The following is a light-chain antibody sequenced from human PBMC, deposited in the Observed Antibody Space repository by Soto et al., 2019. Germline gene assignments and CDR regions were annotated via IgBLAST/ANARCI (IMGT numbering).Light chain of an antibody. V-gene: IGKV3D-15*01. CDR2: GAS. CDR3: QQYGNPLT. CDR1: QSVSSN. Sequence: EIVMTQSPSTLSVSPGERATLSCRASQSVSSNLAWYQQKPGQAPRLLIYGASTRATGIPARFSGSGSGTDFTLTSSRLQPEDFAVYYCQQYGNPLTFGQGTKVEIK. J-gene: IGKJ4*01.